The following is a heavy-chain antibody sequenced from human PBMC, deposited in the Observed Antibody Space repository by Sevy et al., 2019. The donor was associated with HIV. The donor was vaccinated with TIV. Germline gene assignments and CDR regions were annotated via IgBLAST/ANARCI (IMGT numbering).Heavy chain of an antibody. CDR1: GFSFSSYS. CDR3: ARSYSSSWYILYYFEY. CDR2: IGSSNSYI. Sequence: GGSLRLSCAASGFSFSSYSVSWVRQAPGKGLEWVASIGSSNSYIYYADSVKGRFTISRDNAKNSLFLHMNTLRAEDTDVYYWARSYSSSWYILYYFEYWGQGTPVTVSS. V-gene: IGHV3-21*01. D-gene: IGHD6-13*01. J-gene: IGHJ4*02.